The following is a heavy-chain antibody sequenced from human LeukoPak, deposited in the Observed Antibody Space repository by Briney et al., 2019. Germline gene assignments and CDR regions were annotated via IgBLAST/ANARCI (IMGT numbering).Heavy chain of an antibody. Sequence: GASVKVSGKASGYTFTSYGISWVRQAPGQGLEWMGWISAYNGNTNYAQKLQGRVTMTTDTSTSTAYMELRSLRSDDTAVYYCAKGWYSSSWFYGFDPWGQGTLVTVSS. V-gene: IGHV1-18*01. CDR2: ISAYNGNT. J-gene: IGHJ5*02. CDR1: GYTFTSYG. CDR3: AKGWYSSSWFYGFDP. D-gene: IGHD6-13*01.